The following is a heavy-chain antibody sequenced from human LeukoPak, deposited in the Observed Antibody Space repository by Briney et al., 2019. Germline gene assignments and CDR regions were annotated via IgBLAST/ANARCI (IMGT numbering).Heavy chain of an antibody. V-gene: IGHV3-30*02. CDR3: AKDKQWVAVAENVFYDY. CDR2: IRYDGSNK. J-gene: IGHJ4*02. Sequence: GGSLRLSCAASGFTFSSYGMHWVRQAPGKGLEWVAFIRYDGSNKYYADSVKGRFTISRDNSKNTLYLQMNSLRAEDTAVYYCAKDKQWVAVAENVFYDYWGQGTLVTVSS. CDR1: GFTFSSYG. D-gene: IGHD6-19*01.